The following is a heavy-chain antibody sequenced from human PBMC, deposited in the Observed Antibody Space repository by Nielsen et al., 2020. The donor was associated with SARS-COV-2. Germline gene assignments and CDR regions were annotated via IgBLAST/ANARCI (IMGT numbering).Heavy chain of an antibody. CDR1: GFTFSSHA. V-gene: IGHV3-30*04. CDR2: ISSDGSV. J-gene: IGHJ5*02. CDR3: ARETLDHTSSFVDH. Sequence: GESLKISCAASGFTFSSHALHWVRQAPGKGLEWLTIISSDGSVLYADSVRGRFTVSRDNSKGTVHLQLNSLTVEDTAVYYCARETLDHTSSFVDHWGQGTLVTVSS. D-gene: IGHD1-14*01.